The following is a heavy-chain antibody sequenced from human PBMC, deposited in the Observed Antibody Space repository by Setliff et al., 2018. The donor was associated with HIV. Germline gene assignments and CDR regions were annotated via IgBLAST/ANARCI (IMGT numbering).Heavy chain of an antibody. CDR2: IYTSGST. J-gene: IGHJ3*02. CDR3: ARSYDSSGYYYLDAFDI. Sequence: SETLSLTCTVSGGSISSGNYYWSWIRQPAGKALEWIGRIYTSGSTNYNPSLKSRVTMSVDTSKNQFSLKLSSVTAADTAVYYCARSYDSSGYYYLDAFDIWGQGTMVTVSS. V-gene: IGHV4-61*02. D-gene: IGHD3-22*01. CDR1: GGSISSGNYY.